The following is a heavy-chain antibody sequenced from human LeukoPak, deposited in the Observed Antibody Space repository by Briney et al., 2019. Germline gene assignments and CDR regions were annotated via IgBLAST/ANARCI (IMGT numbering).Heavy chain of an antibody. Sequence: GGSLRLSCAASGFTFSSYAMHWVRQAPGKGLEWVAVISYDGSNKYYADSVKGRFTISRDNSKNTLYLQMNSLRAEDTAVYYCARVYKVRGSSPVNRGPVDYWGQGTLVTVSS. D-gene: IGHD3-10*01. CDR1: GFTFSSYA. CDR2: ISYDGSNK. CDR3: ARVYKVRGSSPVNRGPVDY. J-gene: IGHJ4*02. V-gene: IGHV3-30*04.